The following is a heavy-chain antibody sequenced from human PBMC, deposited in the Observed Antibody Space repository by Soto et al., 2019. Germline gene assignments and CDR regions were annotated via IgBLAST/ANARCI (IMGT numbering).Heavy chain of an antibody. CDR3: ARGLSSGWNWFGT. CDR2: ISAYNGKT. D-gene: IGHD6-19*01. Sequence: ASVKVPVKASGYTFTCYGISWVRQAPGQGLEWMGWISAYNGKTNYAQKLQGRVTMPTDTSKSTAYMELRSLRSDDTAVYYCARGLSSGWNWFGTWGQGAIVTVS. V-gene: IGHV1-18*04. CDR1: GYTFTCYG. J-gene: IGHJ5*02.